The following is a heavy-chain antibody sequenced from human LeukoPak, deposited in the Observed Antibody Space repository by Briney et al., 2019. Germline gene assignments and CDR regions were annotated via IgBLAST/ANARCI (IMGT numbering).Heavy chain of an antibody. CDR3: AKDYGYSSSWYDC. Sequence: GRSLRLSCEASGFTFDDYGMHWVRQAPGKGLEWVSTISWNSDSVGYVDSVKGRFTISRDNAKKTLYLQMNSLRPEDTALYYCAKDYGYSSSWYDCWGQGTLVTVSS. D-gene: IGHD6-13*01. V-gene: IGHV3-9*01. CDR1: GFTFDDYG. J-gene: IGHJ5*01. CDR2: ISWNSDSV.